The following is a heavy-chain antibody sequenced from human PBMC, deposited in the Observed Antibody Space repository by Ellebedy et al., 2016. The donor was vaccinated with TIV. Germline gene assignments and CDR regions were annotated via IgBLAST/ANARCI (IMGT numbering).Heavy chain of an antibody. D-gene: IGHD2-15*01. J-gene: IGHJ5*02. CDR2: ISYDGSNK. CDR3: ARDLTGYCSGGSCYGWFDP. Sequence: GESLKISXAASGFTFSSYGMHWVRQAPGKGLEWVAVISYDGSNKYYADSVKGRFTISRDKSKNTLYLQMNSLRAEDTAVYYCARDLTGYCSGGSCYGWFDPWGQGTLVTVSS. V-gene: IGHV3-30*03. CDR1: GFTFSSYG.